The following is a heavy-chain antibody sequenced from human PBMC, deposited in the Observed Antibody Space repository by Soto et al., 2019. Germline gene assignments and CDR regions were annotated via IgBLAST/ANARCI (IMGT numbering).Heavy chain of an antibody. CDR3: ARALGYCSSTSCSDAFDI. Sequence: SETLSLTCAVYGGSFSGYYWSWIRQPPGKGLEWIGEINHSGSTNSNPSLKSRVTISVDTSKNQFSLKLSSVTAADTAVYYCARALGYCSSTSCSDAFDIWGQGTMVTVSS. CDR1: GGSFSGYY. J-gene: IGHJ3*02. V-gene: IGHV4-34*01. CDR2: INHSGST. D-gene: IGHD2-2*01.